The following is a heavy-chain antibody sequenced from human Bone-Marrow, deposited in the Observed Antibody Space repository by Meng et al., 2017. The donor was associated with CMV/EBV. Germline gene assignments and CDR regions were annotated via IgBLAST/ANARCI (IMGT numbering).Heavy chain of an antibody. Sequence: GESLKISCAASGFTFSSYWMSWVRQAPGKGLEWVANIKQDGSEKYYVDSVKGRFTISRDNAKNSLYLQVNSLRAEDTAVYYCAKNPVASGGFDPWGQGTLVTVSS. CDR3: AKNPVASGGFDP. CDR2: IKQDGSEK. CDR1: GFTFSSYW. D-gene: IGHD5-12*01. J-gene: IGHJ5*02. V-gene: IGHV3-7*03.